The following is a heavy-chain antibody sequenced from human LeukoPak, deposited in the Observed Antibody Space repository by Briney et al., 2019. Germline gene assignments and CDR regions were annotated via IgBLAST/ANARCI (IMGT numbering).Heavy chain of an antibody. V-gene: IGHV1-18*01. CDR2: ISAYNGNT. J-gene: IGHJ6*03. Sequence: RASVKVSCKASGYTFTSYGISWVRQAPGQGLEWMGWISAYNGNTNYAQKLQGRVTMTTDTSTSTAYMELRSLRSDDTAVYYCARDRREDYSNYFSFYYYYYMDVWGEGTTVTVSS. CDR3: ARDRREDYSNYFSFYYYYYMDV. CDR1: GYTFTSYG. D-gene: IGHD4-11*01.